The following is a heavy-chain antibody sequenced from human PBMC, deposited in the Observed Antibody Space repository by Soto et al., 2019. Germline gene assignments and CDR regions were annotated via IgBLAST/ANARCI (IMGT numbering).Heavy chain of an antibody. D-gene: IGHD1-20*01. CDR1: GFTFSSYG. Sequence: PGGSLRLSCAASGFTFSSYGMHWVRQAPGKGLVWVSRVNGDGSSTFYADSVKGRFTISRENAENTVFLQMNSLRAEDTAVYYCARDNWNTVWGQGTMVTVSS. CDR3: ARDNWNTV. CDR2: VNGDGSST. V-gene: IGHV3-74*01. J-gene: IGHJ3*01.